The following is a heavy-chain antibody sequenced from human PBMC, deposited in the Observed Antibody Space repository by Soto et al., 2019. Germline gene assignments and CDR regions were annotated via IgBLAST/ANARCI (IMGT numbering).Heavy chain of an antibody. D-gene: IGHD4-17*01. V-gene: IGHV3-9*01. CDR3: AKDIGDSYYFDY. CDR2: ISWNSGSI. CDR1: GFTFDDYA. J-gene: IGHJ4*02. Sequence: EVQLVESGGGLVQPGRSLRLSCAASGFTFDDYAMHWVRQAPGKGLEWVSGISWNSGSIGYTDSVKGRFTISRDNAKNSLYLQMNSLGAEDTALYYCAKDIGDSYYFDYWGQGTLVTVSS.